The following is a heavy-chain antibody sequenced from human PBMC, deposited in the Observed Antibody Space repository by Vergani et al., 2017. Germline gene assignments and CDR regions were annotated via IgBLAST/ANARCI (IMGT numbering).Heavy chain of an antibody. CDR2: INSDGSST. V-gene: IGHV3-74*01. CDR1: GFTFSSYW. CDR3: AKDIGYCSGGSCYFDY. Sequence: VQLVESGGGVVQPGRSLRLSCAASGFTFSSYWMHWVRQAPGKGLVWVSRINSDGSSTSYADSVKGRFTISRDNAKNTLYLQMNSLRAEDTALYYCAKDIGYCSGGSCYFDYWGQGTLVTVSS. J-gene: IGHJ4*02. D-gene: IGHD2-15*01.